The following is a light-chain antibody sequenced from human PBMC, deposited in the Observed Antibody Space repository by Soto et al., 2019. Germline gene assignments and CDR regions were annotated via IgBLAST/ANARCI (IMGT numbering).Light chain of an antibody. CDR2: GAS. CDR1: QSVGSNF. J-gene: IGKJ5*01. Sequence: VLTQSPGTLSLSPGERATLSCRASQSVGSNFLAWYQQKPGQAPRLLIYGASSRATGIADRFSGSGSGTDFTLTISRLEPEDFALYYCQQYGYSPITFGQGTRLEIK. CDR3: QQYGYSPIT. V-gene: IGKV3-20*01.